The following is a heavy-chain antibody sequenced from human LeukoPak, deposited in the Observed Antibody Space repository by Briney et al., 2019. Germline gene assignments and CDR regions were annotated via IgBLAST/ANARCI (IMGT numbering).Heavy chain of an antibody. D-gene: IGHD7-27*01. J-gene: IGHJ4*02. CDR3: ARDSGPLGHFDY. Sequence: ASVKVSCKASGYTFTGYYMHRVRQAPGQGLEWMGWINPNSGGTNYAQKFQGRVTMTRDTSISTAYMELSRLRSDDTAVYYCARDSGPLGHFDYWGQGTLVTVSS. V-gene: IGHV1-2*02. CDR2: INPNSGGT. CDR1: GYTFTGYY.